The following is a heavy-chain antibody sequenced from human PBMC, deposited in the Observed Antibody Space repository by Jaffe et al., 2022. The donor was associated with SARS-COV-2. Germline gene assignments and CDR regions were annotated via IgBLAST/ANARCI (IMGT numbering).Heavy chain of an antibody. V-gene: IGHV3-23*01. CDR3: AKDSIQQVVAATPGNWFDP. CDR1: GFTFSSYA. CDR2: ISGSGGST. D-gene: IGHD2-15*01. Sequence: EVQLLESGGGLVQPGGSLRLSCAASGFTFSSYAMSWVRQAPGKGLEWVSAISGSGGSTYYADSVKGRFTISRDNSKNTLYLQMNSLRAEDTAVYYCAKDSIQQVVAATPGNWFDPWGQGTLVTVSS. J-gene: IGHJ5*02.